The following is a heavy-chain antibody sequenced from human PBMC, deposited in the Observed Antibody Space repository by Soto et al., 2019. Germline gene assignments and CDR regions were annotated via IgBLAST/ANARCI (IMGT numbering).Heavy chain of an antibody. CDR3: AKFMIVEGPLNHNLPSNAFDI. D-gene: IGHD3-22*01. V-gene: IGHV3-23*01. J-gene: IGHJ3*02. Sequence: GSLRLSCAASGFTFSSYAMSWVRQAPGKGLEWVSAISGSGGSTYYADSVKGRFTISRDNSKNTLYLQMNSLRAEDTAVYYCAKFMIVEGPLNHNLPSNAFDIWGQGTMVTVSS. CDR1: GFTFSSYA. CDR2: ISGSGGST.